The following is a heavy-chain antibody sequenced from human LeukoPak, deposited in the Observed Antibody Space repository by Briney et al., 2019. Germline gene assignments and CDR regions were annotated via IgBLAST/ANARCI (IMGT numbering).Heavy chain of an antibody. V-gene: IGHV3-53*01. D-gene: IGHD2-2*01. CDR2: IYSGGST. CDR3: AKDGMYQLLRKTYNWFDP. J-gene: IGHJ5*02. CDR1: GFTVSSNY. Sequence: PGGSLRLSCAASGFTVSSNYMSWVRQAPGKGLEWVSVIYSGGSTYYADSVKGRFTISRDNSRNTLYLQMNSLRAEDTAVYYCAKDGMYQLLRKTYNWFDPWGQGTLVTVSS.